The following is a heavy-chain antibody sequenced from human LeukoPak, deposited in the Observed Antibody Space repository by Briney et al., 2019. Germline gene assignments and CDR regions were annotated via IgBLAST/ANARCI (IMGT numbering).Heavy chain of an antibody. J-gene: IGHJ4*02. CDR3: ARESQWTFDY. Sequence: GGSLRLSCAASGFTFSSDSMSWVRQAPGKGLEWVSAISGSGGSTYYADSVKGRFTISRDNAKNSLYLQMNSLSAEDTAVYYCARESQWTFDYWGPGTLVTVSS. D-gene: IGHD6-19*01. V-gene: IGHV3-23*01. CDR2: ISGSGGST. CDR1: GFTFSSDS.